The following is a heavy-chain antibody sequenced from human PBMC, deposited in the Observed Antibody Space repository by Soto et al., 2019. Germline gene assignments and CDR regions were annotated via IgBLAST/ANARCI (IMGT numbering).Heavy chain of an antibody. CDR2: IYHSGST. Sequence: QLQLQESGSGLVKPSQTLSLTCAVSGGSISSGGYSWSWIRQPPGKGLEWMGYIYHSGSTYYNPSLKSRVTISVDRSKNQFSPRLSSVTAADTAVYYCARDKVYCSSTSCINWFDPWGQGTLVTVSS. CDR1: GGSISSGGYS. J-gene: IGHJ5*02. D-gene: IGHD2-2*01. CDR3: ARDKVYCSSTSCINWFDP. V-gene: IGHV4-30-2*01.